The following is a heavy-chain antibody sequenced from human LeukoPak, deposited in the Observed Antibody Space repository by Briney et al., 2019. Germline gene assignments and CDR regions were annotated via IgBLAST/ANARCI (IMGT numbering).Heavy chain of an antibody. CDR3: VKVVTGGEGAFDI. Sequence: GGSLRLSCSASGFTFSNYAMHWVRQAPGKGLEYVSAISSSGGSTYYADSVKGRFTISRDNSKNTLYLQMSSLRAEDTAVYYCVKVVTGGEGAFDIWGQGTMVTVSS. D-gene: IGHD2-21*02. CDR1: GFTFSNYA. CDR2: ISSSGGST. J-gene: IGHJ3*02. V-gene: IGHV3-64D*09.